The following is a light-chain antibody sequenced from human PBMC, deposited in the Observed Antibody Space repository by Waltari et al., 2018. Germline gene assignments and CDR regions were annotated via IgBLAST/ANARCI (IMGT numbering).Light chain of an antibody. J-gene: IGKJ2*01. V-gene: IGKV1-5*03. CDR2: KAS. CDR1: QNISSW. Sequence: DIQMTQSPSTLSASVGDRVTITCRASQNISSWLAWYQQKPGKALKLLIYKASNLESGVPSRVSGTGSATEFTLTISSLQPDDFAAYYCLEYTAYSHTFGQGTKLDIK. CDR3: LEYTAYSHT.